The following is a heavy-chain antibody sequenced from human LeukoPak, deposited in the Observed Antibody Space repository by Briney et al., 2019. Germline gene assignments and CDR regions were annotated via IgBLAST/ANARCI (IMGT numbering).Heavy chain of an antibody. CDR3: ARDGAPYDILTGYYHNWFDP. CDR1: GGSVSDYY. Sequence: SEALSLTCTVSGGSVSDYYWSWIRQSPGKGLEWIGYIYYTGTSYNPSLKSRVTISADTSKNQFSLNLSSVTAADTAVYYCARDGAPYDILTGYYHNWFDPWGQGTLVTVSS. V-gene: IGHV4-59*02. J-gene: IGHJ5*02. CDR2: IYYTGT. D-gene: IGHD3-9*01.